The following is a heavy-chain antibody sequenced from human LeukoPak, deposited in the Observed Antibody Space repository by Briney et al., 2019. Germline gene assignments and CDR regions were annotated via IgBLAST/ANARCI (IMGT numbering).Heavy chain of an antibody. J-gene: IGHJ4*02. D-gene: IGHD5-12*01. Sequence: ASVKVSCKASGYTFTNYGITWVRQAPGQGLEWMGWISAYNSNTYYAQKLQGRVTMTTDTSTSTAYMELRSLRSDDTAVYYCARSYSGYDEEDYWGQGTLVTVSS. CDR3: ARSYSGYDEEDY. CDR2: ISAYNSNT. V-gene: IGHV1-18*04. CDR1: GYTFTNYG.